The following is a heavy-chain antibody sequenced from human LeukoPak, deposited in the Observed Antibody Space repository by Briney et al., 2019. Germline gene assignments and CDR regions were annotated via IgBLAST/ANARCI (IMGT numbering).Heavy chain of an antibody. Sequence: PGGSLRLSCAASGFTFSSYSMNWVRQAPGKGLEWVSSISSSSSYIYYADSVKGRFTISRDDAKNSLYLQMNSLRAEDTAVYYCASHHLYSSSSSLDYWGQGTLVTVSS. D-gene: IGHD6-13*01. CDR1: GFTFSSYS. J-gene: IGHJ4*02. CDR3: ASHHLYSSSSSLDY. CDR2: ISSSSSYI. V-gene: IGHV3-21*01.